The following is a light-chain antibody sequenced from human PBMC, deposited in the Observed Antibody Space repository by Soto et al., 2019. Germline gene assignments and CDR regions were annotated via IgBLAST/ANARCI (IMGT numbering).Light chain of an antibody. CDR2: DVS. CDR3: SSYTSSSTPYV. J-gene: IGLJ1*01. Sequence: QSALTQPASVSGSLGQSITISCTGTSSDVGGYNYVSWYQQHPGKAPKLMIYDVSNRPSGVSNRFAGSKSGNTASLTISGRQAEDEADYYCSSYTSSSTPYVFGTGTKLTVL. V-gene: IGLV2-14*01. CDR1: SSDVGGYNY.